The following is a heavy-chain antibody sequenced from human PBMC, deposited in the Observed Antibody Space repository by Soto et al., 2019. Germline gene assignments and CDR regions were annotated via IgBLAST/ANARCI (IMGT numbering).Heavy chain of an antibody. Sequence: QVQLVESGGGLVKPGGSLRLSCAASGFIFSDYYMSWIRQAPGKGLEWVSYISSSGSTIYYADSVKGRFTISRDNAKNSLYLQMNSLRAEDTAVYYCARDRFLRPDCSGGSCYSGRPDYWGQGTLVTVSS. V-gene: IGHV3-11*01. CDR3: ARDRFLRPDCSGGSCYSGRPDY. CDR2: ISSSGSTI. CDR1: GFIFSDYY. J-gene: IGHJ4*02. D-gene: IGHD2-15*01.